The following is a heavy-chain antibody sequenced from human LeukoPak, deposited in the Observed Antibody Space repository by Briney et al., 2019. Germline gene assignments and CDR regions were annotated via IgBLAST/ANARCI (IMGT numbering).Heavy chain of an antibody. CDR3: TRVVGLAVAGLYYFDY. CDR1: GFTFGDYA. V-gene: IGHV3-49*03. J-gene: IGHJ4*02. Sequence: GGSLRLSCTASGFTFGDYAMSWFRQAPGKGLEWVGFIRSKAYGGTTEYAASVKGRFTISRDDSKSIAYLQMNSLKTEDTAVYYCTRVVGLAVAGLYYFDYWGQGTLVTVSS. CDR2: IRSKAYGGTT. D-gene: IGHD6-19*01.